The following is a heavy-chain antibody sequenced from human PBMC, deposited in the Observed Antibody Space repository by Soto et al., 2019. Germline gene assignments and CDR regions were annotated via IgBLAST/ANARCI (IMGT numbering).Heavy chain of an antibody. D-gene: IGHD5-12*01. CDR2: IPSRGRP. Sequence: QVQLRESGPGLVKPSPTLSLTCSVSGASVAGGSYYWSWVRQPPGKGLECIGYIPSRGRPFYNPSLTSRGTISADTSKNQLSLQLTSVTAADTAVYYCARDTYSGYDFGLWGQGTLVTVSS. CDR1: GASVAGGSYY. CDR3: ARDTYSGYDFGL. J-gene: IGHJ5*02. V-gene: IGHV4-30-4*01.